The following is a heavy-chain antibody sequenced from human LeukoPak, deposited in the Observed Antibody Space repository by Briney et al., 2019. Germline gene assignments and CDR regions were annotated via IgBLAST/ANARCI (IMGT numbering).Heavy chain of an antibody. J-gene: IGHJ6*02. CDR2: IHQSGNT. CDR3: ARAFCGTDCFSPYSDYAGLDV. CDR1: GGSLFGYS. Sequence: KTSETLSLTCAVSGGSLFGYSWTWVRQPPGKGLEWIGEIHQSGNTNYKSSLKSRVTISVDRSRNQFSLKLTSATPADAAVYYCARAFCGTDCFSPYSDYAGLDVWGRGTPVTFSS. V-gene: IGHV4-34*01. D-gene: IGHD2-21*02.